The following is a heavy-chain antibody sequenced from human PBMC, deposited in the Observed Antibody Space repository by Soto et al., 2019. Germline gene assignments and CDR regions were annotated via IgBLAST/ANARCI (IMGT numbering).Heavy chain of an antibody. CDR2: IIPIFGTA. J-gene: IGHJ4*02. CDR1: GGTFSSYA. Sequence: GASVKVYCKASGGTFSSYAISWVRQAPGQGLEWMGGIIPIFGTANYAQKFQGRVTITADESTSTAYMELSSLRSEDTAVYYCARDSGVDYYDSSGYYYNWGQGTLVTVSS. D-gene: IGHD3-22*01. CDR3: ARDSGVDYYDSSGYYYN. V-gene: IGHV1-69*13.